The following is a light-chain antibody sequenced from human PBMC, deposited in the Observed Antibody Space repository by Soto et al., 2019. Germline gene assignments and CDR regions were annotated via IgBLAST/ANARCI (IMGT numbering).Light chain of an antibody. CDR1: RSDVGGYNY. CDR3: STYTSSSTYV. CDR2: EFS. Sequence: QSALTQPASVSGSPGLSITIFCTGTRSDVGGYNYFSWYKQHPGKAPKLMIYEFSNRPSGVSNRFSGSKSGNTASLTISGFQVEDEADNYGSTYTSSSTYVFGTGTKVIV. J-gene: IGLJ1*01. V-gene: IGLV2-14*01.